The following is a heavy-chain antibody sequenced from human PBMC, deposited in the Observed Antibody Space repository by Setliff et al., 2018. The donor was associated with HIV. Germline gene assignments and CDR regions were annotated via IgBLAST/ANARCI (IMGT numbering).Heavy chain of an antibody. V-gene: IGHV3-30*02. CDR2: IRYDGSNK. CDR3: AKDQFWRARAVAGPYYFDY. Sequence: GSLRLSCAASGFTFSSYGMHWVRQAPGKGLEWVAFIRYDGSNKYYADSVKGRFTISRDNSKNTLYLQMNSLRAEDTAVYYCAKDQFWRARAVAGPYYFDYWGQGTLVTVSS. CDR1: GFTFSSYG. J-gene: IGHJ4*02. D-gene: IGHD6-19*01.